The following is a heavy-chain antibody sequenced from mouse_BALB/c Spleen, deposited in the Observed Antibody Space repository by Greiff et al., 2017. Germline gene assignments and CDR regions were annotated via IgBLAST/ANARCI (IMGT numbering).Heavy chain of an antibody. D-gene: IGHD2-4*01. CDR2: ISYSGST. Sequence: EVQLQQSGPGLVKPSQSLSLTCTVTGYSITSDYAWNWIRQFPGNKLEWMGYISYSGSTSYNPSLKSRISITRDTSKNQFFLQLNSVTTEDTATYYCARCDYDALNYWGQGTSVTVSS. CDR3: ARCDYDALNY. V-gene: IGHV3-2*02. CDR1: GYSITSDYA. J-gene: IGHJ4*01.